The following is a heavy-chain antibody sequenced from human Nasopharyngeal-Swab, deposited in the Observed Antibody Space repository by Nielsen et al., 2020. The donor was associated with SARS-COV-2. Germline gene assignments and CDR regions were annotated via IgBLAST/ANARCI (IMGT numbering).Heavy chain of an antibody. D-gene: IGHD2-8*01. CDR2: IYYSGST. CDR3: ARGLIWFPFDY. J-gene: IGHJ4*02. Sequence: SETLSLTCTVSGGSISSYYWSWIRQPPGKGLEWIGYIYYSGSTNYNPSLKRRVTISVDTSKNQFSLKLSSVTAADTAVYYCARGLIWFPFDYWGQGTLVTVSS. V-gene: IGHV4-59*01. CDR1: GGSISSYY.